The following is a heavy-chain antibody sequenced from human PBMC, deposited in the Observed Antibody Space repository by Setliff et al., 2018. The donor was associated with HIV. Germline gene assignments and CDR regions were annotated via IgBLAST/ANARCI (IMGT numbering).Heavy chain of an antibody. Sequence: ASVKVSCKASGYIFTSYYMHWLRQVPGQGLEWMGIVDPSGGSTHYAQKFEGRVTMTRDTSTSTFHMELSSLRSEDTAVYYCATGSPSSSWDYHPLDYWGQGTLVTVSS. J-gene: IGHJ4*02. CDR2: VDPSGGST. CDR3: ATGSPSSSWDYHPLDY. CDR1: GYIFTSYY. D-gene: IGHD6-13*01. V-gene: IGHV1-46*01.